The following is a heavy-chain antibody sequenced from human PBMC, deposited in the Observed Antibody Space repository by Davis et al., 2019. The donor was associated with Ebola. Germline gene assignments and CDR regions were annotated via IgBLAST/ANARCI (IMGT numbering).Heavy chain of an antibody. CDR1: GFTLRMYF. J-gene: IGHJ2*01. CDR2: IKQDGSEI. CDR3: AISSTARGGFDL. D-gene: IGHD3-10*01. Sequence: GESLKISCVASGFTLRMYFMSWVRQAPGKELEWVANIKQDGSEIYYVDSVKGRFTISRDNAKNSLSLQMNSLRVEDTAVYYCAISSTARGGFDLWGRGTLVTVSS. V-gene: IGHV3-7*01.